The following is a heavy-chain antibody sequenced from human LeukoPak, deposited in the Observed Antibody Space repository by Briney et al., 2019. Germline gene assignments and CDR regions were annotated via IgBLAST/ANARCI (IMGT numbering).Heavy chain of an antibody. D-gene: IGHD3-3*01. V-gene: IGHV3-74*01. J-gene: IGHJ6*02. CDR2: IRSDGTST. CDR1: GFSFSSYW. CDR3: AKDLLFTDFWSGYYYYGMDV. Sequence: GGSLRLSCEASGFSFSSYWMHWVRQAPGEGPVWVSLIRSDGTSTSYADSVKGRFTISRDNSKNTLYLQMNSLRAEDTAVYYCAKDLLFTDFWSGYYYYGMDVWGQGTTVTVSS.